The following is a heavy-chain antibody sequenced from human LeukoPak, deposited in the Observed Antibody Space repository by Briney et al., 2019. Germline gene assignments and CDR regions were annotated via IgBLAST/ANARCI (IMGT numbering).Heavy chain of an antibody. J-gene: IGHJ4*02. D-gene: IGHD3-22*01. CDR3: ASSGYQKYYFDY. CDR1: GGTFSSYA. Sequence: ASAKVSSKASGGTFSSYAISWVRQAPGQGLEWMGGIIPIFGTANYAQKFQGRVTITTDESTSTAYMELSSLRSEDTAVYYCASSGYQKYYFDYWGQGTLVTVSS. V-gene: IGHV1-69*05. CDR2: IIPIFGTA.